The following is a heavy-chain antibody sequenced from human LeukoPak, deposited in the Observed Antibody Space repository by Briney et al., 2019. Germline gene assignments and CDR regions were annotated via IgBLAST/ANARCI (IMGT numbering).Heavy chain of an antibody. CDR1: GYTFTSFV. CDR3: AREGGGYPYKNGWQFDY. Sequence: GASVKVSCKASGYTFTSFVINWVRQAPGQGPEWMGWINTITGNPTYAQGFTGRFVFSLDTSVSTAYLQISSLRAEDTAVYYCAREGGGYPYKNGWQFDYWGQGALVTVSS. J-gene: IGHJ4*02. CDR2: INTITGNP. D-gene: IGHD3-22*01. V-gene: IGHV7-4-1*02.